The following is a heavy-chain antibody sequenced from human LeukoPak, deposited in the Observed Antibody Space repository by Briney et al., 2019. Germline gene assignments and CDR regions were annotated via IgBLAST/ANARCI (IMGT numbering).Heavy chain of an antibody. CDR2: IRSKANSYAT. Sequence: GGSLRPSCAASGFTFSGSAMHWVRQASGKGLEWVGRIRSKANSYATAYAASVKGRFTISRDDSRNTAYLQMNSLKTEDTAVYYCTTPRIAVAGTHDYWGQGTLVTVSS. J-gene: IGHJ4*02. CDR3: TTPRIAVAGTHDY. D-gene: IGHD6-19*01. CDR1: GFTFSGSA. V-gene: IGHV3-73*01.